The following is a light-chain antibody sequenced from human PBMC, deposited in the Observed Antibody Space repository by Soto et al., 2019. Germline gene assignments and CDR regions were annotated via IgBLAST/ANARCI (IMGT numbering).Light chain of an antibody. CDR3: AAWDDSLSGQV. J-gene: IGLJ3*02. Sequence: QSALTQPASVSGPPGQSIVISCNGSSSDVGSYDLVSWYLQYPGKAPKVIIFEGTKRPSGVSDRFSGSKSGNTASLTISGLQTEDEADYHCAAWDDSLSGQVFGGGTKLTVL. CDR1: SSDVGSYDL. V-gene: IGLV2-23*01. CDR2: EGT.